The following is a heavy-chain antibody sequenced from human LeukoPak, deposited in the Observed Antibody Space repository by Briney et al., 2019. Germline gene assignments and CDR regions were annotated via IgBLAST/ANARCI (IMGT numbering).Heavy chain of an antibody. CDR2: ISSSSSYI. V-gene: IGHV3-21*04. CDR3: AKDPLSGSWGGNWFDP. CDR1: GFTFSSYS. J-gene: IGHJ5*02. Sequence: MPGGSLRLSCAASGFTFSSYSMNWVRQAPGKGLEWVSSISSSSSYIYYADSVKGRFTISRDNAKNSLYLQMNSLRAEDTALYYCAKDPLSGSWGGNWFDPWGQGTLVTVSS. D-gene: IGHD3-22*01.